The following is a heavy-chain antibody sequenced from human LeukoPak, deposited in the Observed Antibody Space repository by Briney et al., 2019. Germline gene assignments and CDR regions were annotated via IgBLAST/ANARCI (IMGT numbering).Heavy chain of an antibody. CDR3: ARYSSSGAFDI. CDR1: GGSISSGDYF. J-gene: IGHJ3*02. CDR2: IYRSGST. Sequence: SETLSLTCTVSGGSISSGDYFWSWIRQPPGKGLEWIGHIYRSGSTYYNPSLKSRVTISVDRSKNQFSLNLSSVTAADTAVYYCARYSSSGAFDIWGQGTMITVSS. D-gene: IGHD6-6*01. V-gene: IGHV4-30-2*01.